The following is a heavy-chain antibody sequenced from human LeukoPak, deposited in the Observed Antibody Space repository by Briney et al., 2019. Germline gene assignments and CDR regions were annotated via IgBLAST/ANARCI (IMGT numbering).Heavy chain of an antibody. CDR1: GFTFSTYY. J-gene: IGHJ3*02. D-gene: IGHD6-19*01. CDR2: ITSSSSTV. V-gene: IGHV3-48*01. Sequence: GGSLRLSCAASGFTFSTYYMHWVRQAPGKGLEYISYITSSSSTVFYADSVKGRFTVSRDNAKNSLYLQMSGLRAEDTAVYYCARDWFSSGPQTDAFDIWGQGTMVTVSS. CDR3: ARDWFSSGPQTDAFDI.